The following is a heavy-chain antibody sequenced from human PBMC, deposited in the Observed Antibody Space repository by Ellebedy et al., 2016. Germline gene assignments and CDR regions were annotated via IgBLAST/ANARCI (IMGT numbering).Heavy chain of an antibody. CDR3: ATELNYYGSGSVLP. J-gene: IGHJ4*02. CDR1: GDSISNYY. CDR2: INRSGST. D-gene: IGHD3-10*01. Sequence: SETLSLTXTVSGDSISNYYWSWIRQPPGKGLEWIGEINRSGSTSYNPSLKSRLTISLDASKDQFSLKLTSVTAAATAVYYCATELNYYGSGSVLPWGQGTLVTVSS. V-gene: IGHV4-34*01.